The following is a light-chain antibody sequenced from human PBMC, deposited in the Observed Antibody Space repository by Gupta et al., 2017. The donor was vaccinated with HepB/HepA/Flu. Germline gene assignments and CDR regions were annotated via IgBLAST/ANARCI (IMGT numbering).Light chain of an antibody. J-gene: IGLJ3*02. CDR3: SSYTSSKSWV. CDR1: SSDVGGYIY. CDR2: DVS. V-gene: IGLV2-14*03. Sequence: SALTQPASVCGTLGEWISLDCAGPSSDVGGYIYVSWYQQHPGKVPKLLIYDVSNRPSGVSSRFSGSKSGNTASLTIAGLQAEDEADYYCSSYTSSKSWVFGGGTKLTVL.